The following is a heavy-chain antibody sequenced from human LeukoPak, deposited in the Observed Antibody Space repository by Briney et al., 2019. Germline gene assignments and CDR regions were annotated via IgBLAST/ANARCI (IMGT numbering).Heavy chain of an antibody. CDR2: IEYSGGT. J-gene: IGHJ5*02. D-gene: IGHD3-10*01. V-gene: IGHV4-61*01. CDR3: ARVKYSSGSTSSWFDP. Sequence: SETRSLTCTVSGGSVSSGSYYWSWFRQSPGTGLEWRGYIEYSGGTTYNSSLKSRVTISEDTSKSQFSLKLNSVTAADTAVYYCARVKYSSGSTSSWFDPWGQGTPVAVSS. CDR1: GGSVSSGSYY.